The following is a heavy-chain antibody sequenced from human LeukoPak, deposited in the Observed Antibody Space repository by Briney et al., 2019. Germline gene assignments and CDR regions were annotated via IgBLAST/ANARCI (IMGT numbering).Heavy chain of an antibody. CDR2: IISGSNTI. D-gene: IGHD2-15*01. V-gene: IGHV3-48*01. J-gene: IGHJ4*02. CDR3: VRAFDPQYCYGSSCPFDY. CDR1: GFPFGSYS. Sequence: GGSLRLFCAASGFPFGSYSMNWVRQAPGKGLEGVAYIISGSNTIYYSDSVKGRFTISRDIAMNELYLQMNSLRADDTAVYYCVRAFDPQYCYGSSCPFDYWSQGSLVTVSS.